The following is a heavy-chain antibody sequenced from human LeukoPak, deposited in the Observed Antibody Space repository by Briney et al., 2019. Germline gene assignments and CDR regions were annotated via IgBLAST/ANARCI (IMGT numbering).Heavy chain of an antibody. V-gene: IGHV3-21*04. D-gene: IGHD1-26*01. CDR1: GFTFSSYS. CDR3: ASLYSGSYFGWFDP. CDR2: ISSSSSYI. J-gene: IGHJ5*02. Sequence: GGSLRLSCAASGFTFSSYSMNWVRQAPGKGLEWVSSISSSSSYIYYADSVKGRFTISRDNAKNSLYLQMNSLRAEDTAVYYCASLYSGSYFGWFDPWGQGTLVTVSS.